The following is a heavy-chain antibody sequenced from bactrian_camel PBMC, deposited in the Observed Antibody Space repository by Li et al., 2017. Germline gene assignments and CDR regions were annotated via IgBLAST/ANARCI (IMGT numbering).Heavy chain of an antibody. Sequence: VQLVESGGGSVQAGGSLRLSCVADGLIFSICGMGWFRQVAGKERELVATLNSDGATNYPDSVKGRFTISQDIANNILYLQMNSLRPEDTAMYYCAADVLTYGYEACQGPPSGDDHWGQGTQVTVS. CDR3: AADVLTYGYEACQGPPSGDDH. J-gene: IGHJ4*01. CDR2: LNSDGAT. D-gene: IGHD5*01. V-gene: IGHV3S53*01. CDR1: GLIFSICG.